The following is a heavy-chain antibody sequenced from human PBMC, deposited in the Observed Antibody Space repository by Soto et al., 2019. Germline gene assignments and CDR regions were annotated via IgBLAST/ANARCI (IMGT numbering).Heavy chain of an antibody. CDR2: ISSNGGST. Sequence: PGGSLRLSCSASGCTFSSYAMHWVRQAPGKGLEYVSAISSNGGSTYYADSVKGRFTISRDNSKNTPYLQMSSLRAEDTAVYYCVKQDGYSYAFDIWGQGTMVTVSS. D-gene: IGHD5-18*01. CDR1: GCTFSSYA. CDR3: VKQDGYSYAFDI. V-gene: IGHV3-64D*06. J-gene: IGHJ3*02.